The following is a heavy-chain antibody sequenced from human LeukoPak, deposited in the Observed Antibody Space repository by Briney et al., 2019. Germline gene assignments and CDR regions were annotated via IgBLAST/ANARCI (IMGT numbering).Heavy chain of an antibody. CDR3: ARGDYCSRNNCFLRGFDM. CDR1: GGSISSYY. D-gene: IGHD2-2*01. V-gene: IGHV4-4*07. J-gene: IGHJ3*02. Sequence: PSETLSLXCTVSGGSISSYYWSWIRQPAGKGLEWIGRIYTSGSTNYNPSLKSRVTMSVDTSKNQFSLKLSSVTAADTAVYYCARGDYCSRNNCFLRGFDMWGQGTMVTVSS. CDR2: IYTSGST.